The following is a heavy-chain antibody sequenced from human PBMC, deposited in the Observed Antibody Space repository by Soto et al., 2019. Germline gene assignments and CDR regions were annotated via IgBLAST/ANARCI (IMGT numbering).Heavy chain of an antibody. D-gene: IGHD4-17*01. Sequence: SGPNAGGPTETLTLTCTVSGFSLSNTRMGVSWIRQPPGKALEWLAHIFSNDEKSYSTSLKSRLTISKDTSKSQVVLTMTNMDPVDTATYYCARNYGGFDYWGQGILVTVSS. CDR1: GFSLSNTRMG. CDR2: IFSNDEK. CDR3: ARNYGGFDY. J-gene: IGHJ4*02. V-gene: IGHV2-26*01.